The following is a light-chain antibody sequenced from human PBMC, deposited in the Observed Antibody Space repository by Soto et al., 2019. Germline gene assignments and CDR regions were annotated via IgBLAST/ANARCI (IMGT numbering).Light chain of an antibody. V-gene: IGLV2-23*01. J-gene: IGLJ1*01. CDR3: CSYAGSSTYV. CDR1: SSDVGSYNL. CDR2: EGS. Sequence: QSVLTQPASVSGYPGQSITISCTGTSSDVGSYNLVSWYQQHPGKAPKLMIYEGSKRPSGVSNRVSGSKSGNTASLTISGLQAEDEADYYCCSYAGSSTYVFGTGTKLTVL.